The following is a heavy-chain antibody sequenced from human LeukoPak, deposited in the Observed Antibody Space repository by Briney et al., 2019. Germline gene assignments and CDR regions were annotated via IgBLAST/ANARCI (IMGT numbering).Heavy chain of an antibody. J-gene: IGHJ4*02. CDR2: ISSSSSYI. V-gene: IGHV3-21*01. Sequence: MTGGSLRLSCAASGFTFSSYSMNWVRQAPGKGLEWVSSISSSSSYIYYADSVRGRFTISRDNAKNSLYLQMNSLRAEDTAVYYCARGRDGSQSPIDDWGQGTLVTVSS. D-gene: IGHD5-24*01. CDR1: GFTFSSYS. CDR3: ARGRDGSQSPIDD.